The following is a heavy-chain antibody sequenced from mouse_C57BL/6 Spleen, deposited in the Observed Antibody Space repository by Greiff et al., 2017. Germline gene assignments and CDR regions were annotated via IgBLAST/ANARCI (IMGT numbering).Heavy chain of an antibody. CDR3: ARDTTVVNWYFDV. CDR1: GYTFTSYW. CDR2: IHPNSGST. Sequence: QVQLKQPGAELVKPGASVKLSCKASGYTFTSYWMHWVKQRPGQGLEWIGMIHPNSGSTNYNEKFKSKATLTVDKSSSTAYMQLSSLTSEDSAVYYCARDTTVVNWYFDVWGTGTTVTVSS. D-gene: IGHD1-1*01. V-gene: IGHV1-64*01. J-gene: IGHJ1*03.